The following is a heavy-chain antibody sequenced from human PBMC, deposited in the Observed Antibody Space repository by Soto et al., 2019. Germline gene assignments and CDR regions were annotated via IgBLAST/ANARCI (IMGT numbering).Heavy chain of an antibody. J-gene: IGHJ6*02. D-gene: IGHD2-21*02. CDR1: GFTFSSYG. Sequence: PGGSLRLSCAASGFTFSSYGMHWVRQAPGKGLEWVAVISYDGSNKYYADSVKGRFTISRDNSKNTLYLQMNSLRAEDTAVYYCAKVRVKAYCGGDCYSYYYGMDVWGQGTTVTVSS. CDR2: ISYDGSNK. CDR3: AKVRVKAYCGGDCYSYYYGMDV. V-gene: IGHV3-30*18.